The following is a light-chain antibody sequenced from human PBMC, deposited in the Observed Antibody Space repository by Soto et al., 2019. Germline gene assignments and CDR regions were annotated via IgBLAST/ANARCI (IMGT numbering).Light chain of an antibody. V-gene: IGLV2-14*03. J-gene: IGLJ1*01. CDR1: SSDIGAYNY. CDR2: DVT. CDR3: CSYKSSSTLYV. Sequence: QSVLTQPASVSGSPGQSITISCTGTSSDIGAYNYVSWYQQHPGKAPKLIIYDVTNRPAGISSRFSASKSGNTASLPIFVLQAEDEADYYCCSYKSSSTLYVFGTGTKVTVL.